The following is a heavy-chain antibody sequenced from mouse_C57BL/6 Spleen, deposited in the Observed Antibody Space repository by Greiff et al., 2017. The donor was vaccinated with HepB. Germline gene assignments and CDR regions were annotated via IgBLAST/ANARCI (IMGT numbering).Heavy chain of an antibody. CDR2: ISYSGST. CDR1: GYSITSGYD. CDR3: ARDGNCFDY. V-gene: IGHV3-1*01. J-gene: IGHJ2*01. Sequence: EVKLQESGPGMVKPSQSLSLTCTVTGYSITSGYDWHWIRPFPGNKLEWMGYISYSGSTNYNPSLKSLITITHDTSKNHFFLKLNSVTTEDTATSYCARDGNCFDYWGQGTTLTVSS. D-gene: IGHD1-1*02.